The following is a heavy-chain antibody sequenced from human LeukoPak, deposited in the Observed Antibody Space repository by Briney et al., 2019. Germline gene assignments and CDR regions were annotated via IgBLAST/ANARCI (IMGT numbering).Heavy chain of an antibody. J-gene: IGHJ4*02. CDR2: IYHSGST. D-gene: IGHD2-21*02. CDR3: ARIDCGGDCYVNY. Sequence: PGGSLRLSCTASRLTFSSYWMSWVRQAPGKGLEWIGSIYHSGSTYYNPSLKSRVTISVDTSKNQFSLKLSSVTAADTAVYYCARIDCGGDCYVNYWGQGTLVTVSS. V-gene: IGHV4-38-2*02. CDR1: RLTFSSYW.